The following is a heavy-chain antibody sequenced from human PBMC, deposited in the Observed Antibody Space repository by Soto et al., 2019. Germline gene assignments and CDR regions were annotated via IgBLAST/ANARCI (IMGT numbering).Heavy chain of an antibody. V-gene: IGHV3-48*01. J-gene: IGHJ4*02. Sequence: GGSLRLSCAASGFTFSSYSMNWVRQAPGKGLEWVSYISSSSSTIYYADSVKGRFTISRDNAKNSLYLQMNSLRAEDTAVYYCARFRHPGIAAGEGDYWGQGTLVTVSS. D-gene: IGHD6-13*01. CDR3: ARFRHPGIAAGEGDY. CDR1: GFTFSSYS. CDR2: ISSSSSTI.